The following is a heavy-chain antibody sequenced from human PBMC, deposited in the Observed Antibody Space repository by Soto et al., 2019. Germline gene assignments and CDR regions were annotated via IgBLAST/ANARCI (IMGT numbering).Heavy chain of an antibody. CDR1: GGSISSGGYY. V-gene: IGHV4-31*02. CDR3: ARLLWFGEPFDY. Sequence: PSETLSLTCTVSGGSISSGGYYWSWIRQHPGKGLEWIGYIYYSGSTYYNPSLKSRVTISVDTSKNQFSLKLSSVTAADTAVYYCARLLWFGEPFDYWGQGTLVTVS. CDR2: IYYSGST. J-gene: IGHJ4*02. D-gene: IGHD3-10*01.